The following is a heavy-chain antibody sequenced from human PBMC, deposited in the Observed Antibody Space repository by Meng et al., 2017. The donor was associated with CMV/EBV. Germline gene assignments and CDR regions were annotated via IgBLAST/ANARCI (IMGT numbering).Heavy chain of an antibody. V-gene: IGHV3-53*01. CDR1: GFTVSSNY. Sequence: GSLKISCAASGFTVSSNYMSWVRQAPGKGLEWVSVIYSGGSTYYADSVKGRFTISRDNSKNTLYLQMNSLRAEDTAVYYCTRLVGATTFAPFDYWGQGTLVTVTS. CDR2: IYSGGST. CDR3: TRLVGATTFAPFDY. D-gene: IGHD1-26*01. J-gene: IGHJ4*02.